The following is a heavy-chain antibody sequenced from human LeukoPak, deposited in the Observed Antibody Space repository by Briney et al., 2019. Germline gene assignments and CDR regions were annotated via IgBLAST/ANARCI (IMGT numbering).Heavy chain of an antibody. CDR1: GYTFTSYG. Sequence: ASVKVSCKASGYTFTSYGISWVRQAPGQGLEWMGWISAYNGNTNYAQKLQGRVTMTTDTSTSTAYMELRSLRSDDTAVCYCARFRSSSLPLYYFDYWGQGTLVTVSS. CDR2: ISAYNGNT. D-gene: IGHD6-6*01. CDR3: ARFRSSSLPLYYFDY. V-gene: IGHV1-18*01. J-gene: IGHJ4*02.